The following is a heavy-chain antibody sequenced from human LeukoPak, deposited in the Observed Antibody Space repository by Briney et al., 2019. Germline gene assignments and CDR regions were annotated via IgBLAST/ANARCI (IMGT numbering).Heavy chain of an antibody. CDR1: GFTFSSYE. J-gene: IGHJ4*02. CDR3: ARGFAGTPFY. V-gene: IGHV3-48*03. D-gene: IGHD6-13*01. CDR2: ISSSGSTI. Sequence: GRSLRLSCAASGFTFSSYEMNWVRQAPGKGLEWVSYISSSGSTIYYADSVKGRFTISRDNAKNSLYLQMNSLRAEDTAVYYCARGFAGTPFYWGQGTLVTVSS.